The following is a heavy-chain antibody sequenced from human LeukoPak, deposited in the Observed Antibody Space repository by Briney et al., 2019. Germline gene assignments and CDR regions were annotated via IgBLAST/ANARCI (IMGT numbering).Heavy chain of an antibody. D-gene: IGHD3-3*01. V-gene: IGHV3-23*01. CDR3: AKDFEGDDFRSGYYLSN. Sequence: GGSLRLSCAASGFTFTNYAMSWVRQAPGKGLEWVSAISGSGDSTYYADSVKGRFTISRDNSKNTLYLQMNSLRAEDTAVYYCAKDFEGDDFRSGYYLSNWGQGTLVTVSS. CDR2: ISGSGDST. J-gene: IGHJ4*02. CDR1: GFTFTNYA.